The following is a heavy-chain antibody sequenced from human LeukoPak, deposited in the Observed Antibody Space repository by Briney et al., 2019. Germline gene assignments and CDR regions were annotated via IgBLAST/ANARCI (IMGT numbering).Heavy chain of an antibody. J-gene: IGHJ5*02. V-gene: IGHV1-18*01. Sequence: GASVKVPCKASGYTFTSYGISWVRQAPGQGLEWMGWISAYNGNTNYAQKLQGRVTMTTDTSTSTAYMELRSLRSDDTAVYYCARDVYYYDSSGPPVEPWGQGTLVTVSS. CDR2: ISAYNGNT. D-gene: IGHD3-22*01. CDR3: ARDVYYYDSSGPPVEP. CDR1: GYTFTSYG.